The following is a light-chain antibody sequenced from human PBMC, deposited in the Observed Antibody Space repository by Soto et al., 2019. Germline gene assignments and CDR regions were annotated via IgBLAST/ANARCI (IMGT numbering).Light chain of an antibody. CDR3: SPQTATDAVV. J-gene: IGLJ2*01. CDR2: EVS. V-gene: IGLV2-14*01. Sequence: QSALTQPASVSGSPGQSITISCTGTSSDIGGSIFVSWYQQHPGKAPKLIIYEVSYRPSGVSNRFSGSKSGNTASLAISGLQDEDDAHYYCSPQTATDAVVFGGGTKLTVL. CDR1: SSDIGGSIF.